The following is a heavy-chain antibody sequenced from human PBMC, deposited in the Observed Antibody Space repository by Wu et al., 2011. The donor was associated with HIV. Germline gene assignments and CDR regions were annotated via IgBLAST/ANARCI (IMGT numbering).Heavy chain of an antibody. Sequence: QVQSWFKSGAEMKEPGASVKVSCKASGYTFTDYYIHWVRLAPGRGLEWMGWVNPNSLHTHYARKFQGRVTMATDTSANTAHMELNRLTSDDTATYFCVRDRSPTSWGTSHRDGMDVWGHGTTVTVSS. CDR2: VNPNSLHT. J-gene: IGHJ6*02. CDR1: GYTFTDYY. V-gene: IGHV1-2*02. D-gene: IGHD2-2*01. CDR3: VRDRSPTSWGTSHRDGMDV.